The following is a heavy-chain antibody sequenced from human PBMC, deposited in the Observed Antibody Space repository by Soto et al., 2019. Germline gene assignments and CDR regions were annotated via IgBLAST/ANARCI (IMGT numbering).Heavy chain of an antibody. CDR1: GFTFSNYA. CDR3: ARGNQYRSSTSCYASCDY. CDR2: ISGSGGRT. D-gene: IGHD2-2*01. Sequence: GGSLRLSCAASGFTFSNYAMTWVRQAPGKGLEWVSVISGSGGRTYYADSVKGRFTISRDNSKNMLFLQMNSLRADDTAVYYCARGNQYRSSTSCYASCDYWGQGTLVTVSS. J-gene: IGHJ4*02. V-gene: IGHV3-23*01.